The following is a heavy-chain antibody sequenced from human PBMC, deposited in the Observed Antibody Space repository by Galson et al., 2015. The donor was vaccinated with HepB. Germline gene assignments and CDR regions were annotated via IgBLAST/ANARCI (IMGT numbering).Heavy chain of an antibody. CDR2: ISSSSSYT. D-gene: IGHD4-17*01. CDR1: GFTFSDYY. Sequence: SLRLSCAASGFTFSDYYMSWIRQAPGKGLEWVSYISSSSSYTNYADSVKGRFTISRDNAKNSLYLQMNSLRAEDTAVYYCARPTDYGDYPFDYWGQGTLVTVSS. CDR3: ARPTDYGDYPFDY. V-gene: IGHV3-11*06. J-gene: IGHJ4*02.